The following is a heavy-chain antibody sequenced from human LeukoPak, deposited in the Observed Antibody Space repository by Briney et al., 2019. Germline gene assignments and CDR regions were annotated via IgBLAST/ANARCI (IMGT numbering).Heavy chain of an antibody. CDR2: IDPSDSYT. Sequence: PGESLKISCKGSGYSFTTYWISWVRQMPGKGLEWMGRIDPSDSYTNYSPFFQGNVTISTDKSISTTYLQWSSLKASDTAMYYCARQAGSVGDYWGQGTLVTVSS. J-gene: IGHJ4*02. V-gene: IGHV5-10-1*01. CDR1: GYSFTTYW. CDR3: ARQAGSVGDY. D-gene: IGHD1-26*01.